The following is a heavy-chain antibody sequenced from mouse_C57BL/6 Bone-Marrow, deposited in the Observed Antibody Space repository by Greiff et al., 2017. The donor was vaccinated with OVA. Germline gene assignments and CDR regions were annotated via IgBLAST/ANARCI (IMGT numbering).Heavy chain of an antibody. J-gene: IGHJ4*01. CDR3: AYYGSSPYYAMDY. Sequence: VKLMESGAELVKPGASVKMSCKASGYTFTSYWITWVKQRPGQGLEWIGDIYPGSGSTNYNEKFKSKATLTVYTSSSTAYMQLSSLTSEDSAVYYCAYYGSSPYYAMDYWGQGTSVTVSS. CDR2: IYPGSGST. V-gene: IGHV1-55*01. D-gene: IGHD1-1*01. CDR1: GYTFTSYW.